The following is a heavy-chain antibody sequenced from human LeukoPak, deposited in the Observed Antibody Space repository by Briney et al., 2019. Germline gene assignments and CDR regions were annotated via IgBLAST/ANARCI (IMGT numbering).Heavy chain of an antibody. Sequence: ASVKVSCKASGYSFTTYDINWVRQAAGQGLEWMGWMNPNSGNTGSAQKFQGRVTMTRNTSIGTAYMELSSLRSEDTAVYYCARATPGAGGYHYSYMDVWGKGTTVTVSS. V-gene: IGHV1-8*01. J-gene: IGHJ6*03. CDR1: GYSFTTYD. CDR2: MNPNSGNT. D-gene: IGHD3-16*01. CDR3: ARATPGAGGYHYSYMDV.